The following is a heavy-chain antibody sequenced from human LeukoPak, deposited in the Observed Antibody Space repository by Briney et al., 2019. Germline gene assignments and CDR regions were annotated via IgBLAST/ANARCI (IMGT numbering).Heavy chain of an antibody. CDR2: ICYDGSDK. V-gene: IGHV3-33*01. J-gene: IGHJ5*02. Sequence: GGSLRLSCAASGFTFSYFDMHWVRQAPGKGLEWVATICYDGSDKSYADSVKGRFTISRDNSKKTLHLQMNSLRTEDTAVYYCARGLSYGSGTSPANWFDPWGQGTLVTVSS. CDR3: ARGLSYGSGTSPANWFDP. CDR1: GFTFSYFD. D-gene: IGHD3-10*01.